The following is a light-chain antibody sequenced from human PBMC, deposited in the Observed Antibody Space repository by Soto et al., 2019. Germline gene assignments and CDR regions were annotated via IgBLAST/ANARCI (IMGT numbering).Light chain of an antibody. CDR2: DAS. Sequence: EIVLTQSPATLSLSPGERATLSCRASQSVSSYLAWYQQKPGQAPRLLIFDASNRATGILARFSGSGSGTDFTLTISSLEPEDFAVYYCQQRTSRVTFGIETKVDIK. CDR1: QSVSSY. V-gene: IGKV3-11*01. CDR3: QQRTSRVT. J-gene: IGKJ3*01.